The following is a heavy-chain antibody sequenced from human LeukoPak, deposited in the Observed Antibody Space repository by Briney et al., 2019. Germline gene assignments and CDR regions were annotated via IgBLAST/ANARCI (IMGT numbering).Heavy chain of an antibody. CDR1: GYTFTDYY. D-gene: IGHD6-19*01. CDR3: ARVSSISSGGYYPYYFDY. CDR2: INPNSGDT. J-gene: IGHJ4*02. Sequence: VASVKVSCKASGYTFTDYYMHWVRQAPGQGFEWMGWINPNSGDTNNAQKFQGRVTMTRDTSISTAYMELRSLRSDDTAVYYCARVSSISSGGYYPYYFDYGGQEPLVTVSS. V-gene: IGHV1-2*02.